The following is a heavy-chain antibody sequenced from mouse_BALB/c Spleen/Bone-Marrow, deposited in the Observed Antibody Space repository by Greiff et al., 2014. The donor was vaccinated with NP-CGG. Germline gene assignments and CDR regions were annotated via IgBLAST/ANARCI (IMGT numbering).Heavy chain of an antibody. V-gene: IGHV1-37*01. Sequence: VHVKQSGPELVKPGASVKISCKASGYSFTGYFMNWVKQSRGKSLEWIGRINPYNGDTFYNQKFKGKATLTVDKSSSTAHMELLSLTSEDSAVYYCGRVSYFTTVGAMDYWGQGTSVTVSS. CDR3: GRVSYFTTVGAMDY. CDR1: GYSFTGYF. D-gene: IGHD1-1*01. CDR2: INPYNGDT. J-gene: IGHJ4*01.